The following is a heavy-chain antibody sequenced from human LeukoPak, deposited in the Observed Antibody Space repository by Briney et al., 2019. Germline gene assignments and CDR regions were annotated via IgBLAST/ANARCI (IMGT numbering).Heavy chain of an antibody. J-gene: IGHJ4*02. CDR3: ASSSRWELRYYFDN. V-gene: IGHV4-61*02. CDR1: GGSISSGSYY. Sequence: PSQTLSLTCTVSGGSISSGSYYWSWIRQPAGKGLEWIGRIYTSGSTNYNPSLKSRVTISVDTSKNQFSLKLSSVTAADTAVYYCASSSRWELRYYFDNWGQGTLVTVSS. CDR2: IYTSGST. D-gene: IGHD3-16*01.